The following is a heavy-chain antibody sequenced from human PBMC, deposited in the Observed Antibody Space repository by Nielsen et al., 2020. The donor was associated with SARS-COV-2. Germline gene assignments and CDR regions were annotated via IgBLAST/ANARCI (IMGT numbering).Heavy chain of an antibody. CDR2: IYYSGTT. Sequence: SETLSLTCTVSGGSISISSHYWGWIRQPPGKGLEWIGSIYYSGTTYYNPSLKSRVTISVDTSKNQFSLKLSSVTAADTAVYYCARQLIYDILTGYPFSWFDPWGQGTLVTVSS. V-gene: IGHV4-39*01. CDR3: ARQLIYDILTGYPFSWFDP. D-gene: IGHD3-9*01. J-gene: IGHJ5*02. CDR1: GGSISISSHY.